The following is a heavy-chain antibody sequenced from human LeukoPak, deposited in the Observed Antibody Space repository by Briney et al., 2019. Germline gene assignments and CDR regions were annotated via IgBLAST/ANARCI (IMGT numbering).Heavy chain of an antibody. V-gene: IGHV3-30*18. D-gene: IGHD3-16*01. CDR3: AKGGIGGSY. CDR1: GLTFSSYG. J-gene: IGHJ4*02. CDR2: ISYDGSNK. Sequence: GGSLRLSCAASGLTFSSYGMHWVRQAPGKGLEWVAVISYDGSNKYYADSVKGRFTISRDNSKNTLYLQMNSLRAEDTAVYYCAKGGIGGSYWGQGTLVTVSS.